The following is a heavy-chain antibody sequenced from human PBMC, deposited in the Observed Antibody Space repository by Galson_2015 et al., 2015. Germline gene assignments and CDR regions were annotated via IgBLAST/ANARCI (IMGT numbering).Heavy chain of an antibody. J-gene: IGHJ4*02. V-gene: IGHV3-7*01. CDR1: GFTFSSYW. CDR2: IKRDESKK. Sequence: SLRLSCAASGFTFSSYWMSWVRQAPGKGLEWVANIKRDESKKYYVNSVKGRFTISRDNAKNSLYLQMNGLRAEDTAVYYCARDMYSDLSLDYWGQGTLVTVSS. CDR3: ARDMYSDLSLDY. D-gene: IGHD5-18*01.